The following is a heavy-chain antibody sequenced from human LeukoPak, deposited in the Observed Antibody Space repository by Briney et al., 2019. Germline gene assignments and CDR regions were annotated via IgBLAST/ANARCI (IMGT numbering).Heavy chain of an antibody. Sequence: SETLSLTCTASGDFISSGHYYWNWIRQPAGKGLEWIGRIYISGSTNYNPSLKSRVTMSVDTSKNQFSLKVTSVTAADTAVYYCAREVAVSDTSPHYFDHWGQGTLVTVSS. CDR1: GDFISSGHYY. J-gene: IGHJ4*02. V-gene: IGHV4-61*02. CDR3: AREVAVSDTSPHYFDH. D-gene: IGHD6-19*01. CDR2: IYISGST.